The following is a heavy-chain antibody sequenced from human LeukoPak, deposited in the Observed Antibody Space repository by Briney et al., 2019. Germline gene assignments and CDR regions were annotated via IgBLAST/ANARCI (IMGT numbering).Heavy chain of an antibody. J-gene: IGHJ4*02. Sequence: SETLSLTCTGSGGSISSYFWSWIRQPPGKGLEWIGYIYYSGSTNYNPSLKSRVTISVDTSKNQFSLKLSSVTAADTAVYYCARAEIVGAPFDYWGQGTLVTVSS. V-gene: IGHV4-59*01. D-gene: IGHD1-26*01. CDR2: IYYSGST. CDR3: ARAEIVGAPFDY. CDR1: GGSISSYF.